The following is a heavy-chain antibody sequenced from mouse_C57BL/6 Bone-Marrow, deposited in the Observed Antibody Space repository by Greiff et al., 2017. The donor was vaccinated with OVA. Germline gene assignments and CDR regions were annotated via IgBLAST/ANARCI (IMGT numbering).Heavy chain of an antibody. D-gene: IGHD1-1*01. CDR1: GYTFTSYW. CDR3: ARATGAY. Sequence: QVQLQQPGAELVMPGASVKLSCKASGYTFTSYWMHWVKQRPGQGLEWIGEIDPSDSYTNYNQKFKGKSTLTVDKSSSTAYMQLSSLPSEDSAVYYCARATGAYWGQGTLVTVSA. CDR2: IDPSDSYT. J-gene: IGHJ3*01. V-gene: IGHV1-69*01.